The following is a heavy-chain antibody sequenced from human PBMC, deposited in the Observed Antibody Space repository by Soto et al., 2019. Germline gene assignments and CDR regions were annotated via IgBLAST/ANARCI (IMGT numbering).Heavy chain of an antibody. Sequence: PGGSPRLSCSASGFTFSSYAMHWVRQAPGKGLEYVSAISSNGGSTYYADSVKGRFTISRDNSKNTLYLQMSSLRAEDTAVYYCVKDPGSIAAAGTFRGNFDYWGQGTLVTVSS. J-gene: IGHJ4*02. D-gene: IGHD6-13*01. CDR3: VKDPGSIAAAGTFRGNFDY. CDR1: GFTFSSYA. V-gene: IGHV3-64D*06. CDR2: ISSNGGST.